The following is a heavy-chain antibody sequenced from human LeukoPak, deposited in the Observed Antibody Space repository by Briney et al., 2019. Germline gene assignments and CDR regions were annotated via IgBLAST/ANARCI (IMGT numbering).Heavy chain of an antibody. CDR1: GFTFSSYW. V-gene: IGHV3-74*01. CDR2: ISDGGSTT. CDR3: SRSAYYDGSGNYYDY. J-gene: IGHJ4*02. D-gene: IGHD3-22*01. Sequence: GGSLRLSCAASGFTFSSYWMHWVRQAPGKGLVWVSRISDGGSTTTYADSVKGRFTISRDDAKNTLYLQMNGLRAEDTAVYYCSRSAYYDGSGNYYDYWGQGTLVTVSS.